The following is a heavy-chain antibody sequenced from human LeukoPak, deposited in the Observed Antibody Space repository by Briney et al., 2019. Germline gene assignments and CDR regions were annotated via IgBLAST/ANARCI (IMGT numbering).Heavy chain of an antibody. Sequence: GGSLRLSCAASGFAFSNYWMSWVRQAPGKGLEWVANIKQDGSEKYYMDSVKGRFTISRDNAKNSLYLQMNSLRAEDTAVYYCARYSGSYEVNYYYYYGMDVWGQGTTVTVSS. J-gene: IGHJ6*02. CDR1: GFAFSNYW. CDR2: IKQDGSEK. D-gene: IGHD1-26*01. CDR3: ARYSGSYEVNYYYYYGMDV. V-gene: IGHV3-7*03.